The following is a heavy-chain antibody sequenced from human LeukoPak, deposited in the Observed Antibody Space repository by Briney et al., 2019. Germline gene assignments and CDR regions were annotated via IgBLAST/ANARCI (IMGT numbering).Heavy chain of an antibody. D-gene: IGHD2-15*01. CDR1: GYSFTSYG. J-gene: IGHJ5*02. V-gene: IGHV1-18*01. CDR3: ARDSVYLRSGGSWLGGWFDP. CDR2: ISGYNGYT. Sequence: GESLKISCKGSGYSFTSYGISWVRQAPGQGLEWMGWISGYNGYTNYAQKVQDRVTMTTDTSTSTAYMELRSLRTDDTAVYYCARDSVYLRSGGSWLGGWFDPWGQGTLVTVSS.